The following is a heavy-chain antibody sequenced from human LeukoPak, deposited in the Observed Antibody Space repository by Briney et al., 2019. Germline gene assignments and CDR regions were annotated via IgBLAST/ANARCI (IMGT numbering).Heavy chain of an antibody. CDR3: ARANLGWFDP. J-gene: IGHJ5*02. Sequence: PSETLSLTXAVCGGSFSGYYWSWIRQPPGKGLGWIGEINHSGSTNYNPSLKSRVTISVDTSKNQFSLKLSSVTAADTAVYYCARANLGWFDPWGQGTLVTVSS. V-gene: IGHV4-34*01. D-gene: IGHD3-10*01. CDR1: GGSFSGYY. CDR2: INHSGST.